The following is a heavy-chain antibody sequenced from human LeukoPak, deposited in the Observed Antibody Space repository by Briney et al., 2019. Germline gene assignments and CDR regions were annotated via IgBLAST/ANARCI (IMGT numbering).Heavy chain of an antibody. V-gene: IGHV3-23*01. CDR3: ARNRFNLFSYYFEY. J-gene: IGHJ4*02. D-gene: IGHD3-3*01. CDR1: GFTFRSYA. Sequence: GGSLRLSCAVSGFTFRSYAMIWVRQAPGKGLEWVSLISGSGDNTLYADSVKGRFTISRDNSKNTLYLQMNSLRAEDSAVYYCARNRFNLFSYYFEYWGQGTLVTVPS. CDR2: ISGSGDNT.